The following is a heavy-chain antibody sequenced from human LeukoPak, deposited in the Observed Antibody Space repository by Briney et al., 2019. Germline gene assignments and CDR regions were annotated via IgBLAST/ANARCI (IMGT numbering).Heavy chain of an antibody. J-gene: IGHJ2*01. V-gene: IGHV1-8*01. CDR1: GYTFTSYD. CDR3: ARHRDDSSGYCPEWYFDL. Sequence: ASVNVSCKASGYTFTSYDINWVRQATGQGLEWMGWMNPNSGNTGYAQKFQGRVTMTRNTSISTAYMELSSLRSEDTAVYYCARHRDDSSGYCPEWYFDLWGRGTLVTVSS. D-gene: IGHD3-22*01. CDR2: MNPNSGNT.